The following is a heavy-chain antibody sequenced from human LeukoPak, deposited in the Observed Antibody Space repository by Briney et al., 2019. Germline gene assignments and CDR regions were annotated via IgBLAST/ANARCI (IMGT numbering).Heavy chain of an antibody. Sequence: GGSLRLSCAASGFTFSTYSMNWVRQAPGKGLEWISYISGSSGAKHYADSVKGRFTIFRDHAKSSLYLQMNSLRVEDTAIYYCAIILATLSYWGQGTLATVSS. CDR3: AIILATLSY. J-gene: IGHJ4*02. CDR2: ISGSSGAK. CDR1: GFTFSTYS. D-gene: IGHD5-12*01. V-gene: IGHV3-48*01.